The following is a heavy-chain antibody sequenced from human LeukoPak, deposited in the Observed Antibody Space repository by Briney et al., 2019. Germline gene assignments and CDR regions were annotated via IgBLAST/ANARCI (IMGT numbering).Heavy chain of an antibody. D-gene: IGHD3-22*01. Sequence: SETLSLTCAVYGGSFSGYYWSWIRQPPGKGLEWIGEINHSGSTNYNPSLKSRVTISVDTSKNQFSLKLSSVTAADTAVYYCARRPYYYDSGPLGLEGYWGQGTLVTVSS. J-gene: IGHJ4*02. CDR2: INHSGST. CDR3: ARRPYYYDSGPLGLEGY. V-gene: IGHV4-34*01. CDR1: GGSFSGYY.